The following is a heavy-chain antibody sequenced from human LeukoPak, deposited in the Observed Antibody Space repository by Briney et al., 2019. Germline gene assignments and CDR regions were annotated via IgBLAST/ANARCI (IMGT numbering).Heavy chain of an antibody. V-gene: IGHV4-34*01. CDR2: INHSGST. D-gene: IGHD3-16*02. CDR1: GGSFSGYY. Sequence: SETLSLTCAVYGGSFSGYYWSWIRQPPGKGLEWIGEINHSGSTNYNPSLKSRVTISVDTSKNQFSLKLSSVTAADTAVYYCARTTIMITFGGVIVPKNFDYWGQGTLATVSS. J-gene: IGHJ4*02. CDR3: ARTTIMITFGGVIVPKNFDY.